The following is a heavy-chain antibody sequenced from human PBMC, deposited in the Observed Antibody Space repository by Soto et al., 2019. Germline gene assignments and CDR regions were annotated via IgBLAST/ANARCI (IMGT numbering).Heavy chain of an antibody. CDR3: ASTKYDSSAYYYWYLGL. CDR2: IIPIFGTA. J-gene: IGHJ2*01. V-gene: IGHV1-69*06. D-gene: IGHD3-22*01. Sequence: QVELVQSGAEVKKTGSSVKVSCQASEDTFRNYAISWVLQAPGQGLEWMGGIIPIFGTANYAQKFQGRVTITADTSANTVYLELSSLRSEDAAVYYCASTKYDSSAYYYWYLGLWGRGTLVTVSS. CDR1: EDTFRNYA.